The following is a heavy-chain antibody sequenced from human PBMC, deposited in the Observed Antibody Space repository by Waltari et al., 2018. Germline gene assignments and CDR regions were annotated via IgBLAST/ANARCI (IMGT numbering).Heavy chain of an antibody. V-gene: IGHV3-64D*06. CDR3: VKVSRNRGLYDYMDV. J-gene: IGHJ6*03. CDR2: ISSNGISR. Sequence: EVQLVESGGGLVQPGGSLRLSCSVSGFTFSSSAMHWVRQEPGKGMEDVSAISSNGISRYYADSVKGRFTISRDNSKNTLYLQMSSLRAEDTAVYYCVKVSRNRGLYDYMDVWGKGTTVTVSS. D-gene: IGHD3-16*01. CDR1: GFTFSSSA.